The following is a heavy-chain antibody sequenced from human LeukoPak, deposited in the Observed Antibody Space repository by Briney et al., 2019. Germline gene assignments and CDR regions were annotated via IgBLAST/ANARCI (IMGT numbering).Heavy chain of an antibody. V-gene: IGHV4-59*01. CDR3: ARYPRAAFDI. Sequence: PSETLSLTCTVSGGSISSYYWSWIRQPPGKGLEWIGYIYYSGSTNYNPSLKSRVTISVDTSKNQFSLKLSSVTAADTAVYYCARYPRAAFDIWGQGTMVTVSS. J-gene: IGHJ3*02. CDR2: IYYSGST. CDR1: GGSISSYY.